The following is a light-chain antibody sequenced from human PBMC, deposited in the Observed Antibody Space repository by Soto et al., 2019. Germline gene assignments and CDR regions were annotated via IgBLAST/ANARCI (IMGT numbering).Light chain of an antibody. J-gene: IGKJ1*01. CDR3: KQRHCTPRT. CDR2: AAS. CDR1: QSISSY. V-gene: IGKV1-39*01. Sequence: DIQMTQSPSSLSASVGDRVTITCRAHQSISSYLHGYQQKPGTAHKLLIYAASSLQSGVPLRLSGSGSGKDVTHYCRDVHPEDFAAFDCKQRHCTPRTCGQGTKADIK.